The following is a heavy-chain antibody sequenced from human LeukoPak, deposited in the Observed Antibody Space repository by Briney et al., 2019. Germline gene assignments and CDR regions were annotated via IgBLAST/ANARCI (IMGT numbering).Heavy chain of an antibody. V-gene: IGHV4-34*01. J-gene: IGHJ6*02. D-gene: IGHD1-1*01. CDR3: ARDSDNGLDV. CDR1: GGSFSGYY. CDR2: INHSGST. Sequence: KPSETLSLTCAVYGGSFSGYYWSWIRQPPGKGLEWIGEINHSGSTNYNPSLKSRVTISVDTSKGQLSLHVYSVTAADTAVYYCARDSDNGLDVWGPGATVTVSS.